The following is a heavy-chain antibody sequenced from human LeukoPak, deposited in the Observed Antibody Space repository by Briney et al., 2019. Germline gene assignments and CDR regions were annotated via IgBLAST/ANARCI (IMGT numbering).Heavy chain of an antibody. V-gene: IGHV4-4*09. J-gene: IGHJ4*02. CDR1: GGSISSYS. Sequence: SETLSLTCTVSGGSISSYSWSWIRQPPGKGLEWIGYIYTSGSNTYNPSLKGRGTISADPSKNQFSLKLSSVTAADTAVYYCALVRKDCSSTSCYTVDYWGQGTVVSVSS. CDR3: ALVRKDCSSTSCYTVDY. CDR2: IYTSGSN. D-gene: IGHD2-2*02.